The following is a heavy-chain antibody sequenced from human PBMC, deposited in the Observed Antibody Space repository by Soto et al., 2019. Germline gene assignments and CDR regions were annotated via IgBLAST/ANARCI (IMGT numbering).Heavy chain of an antibody. CDR1: GYTFTSYG. J-gene: IGHJ4*02. Sequence: QVHLVQSGAEVKKPGASVTVSCKGSGYTFTSYGITWLRQAPGQGLEWMGWISAHNGNTDYAQKLQGRVTVTRDTSTSTAYMELRSLRSDVTAVYYCARGRYGDYWGQGALVTVSS. CDR3: ARGRYGDY. D-gene: IGHD1-1*01. V-gene: IGHV1-18*01. CDR2: ISAHNGNT.